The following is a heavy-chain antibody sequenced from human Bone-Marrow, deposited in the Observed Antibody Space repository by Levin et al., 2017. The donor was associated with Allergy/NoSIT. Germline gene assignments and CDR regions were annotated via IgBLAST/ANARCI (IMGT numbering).Heavy chain of an antibody. V-gene: IGHV3-23*01. J-gene: IGHJ2*01. CDR3: AKEGKVGMTTITYWFFDL. Sequence: AGGSLRLSCAASGFTFSNYAMNWVRQVPGKGLEWVAALSGNGLSTFPADSVKGRFTISRDNSKNTLFLQMNSLRVEDTAVYYCAKEGKVGMTTITYWFFDLWGRGTLVTVSS. CDR2: LSGNGLST. CDR1: GFTFSNYA. D-gene: IGHD5-24*01.